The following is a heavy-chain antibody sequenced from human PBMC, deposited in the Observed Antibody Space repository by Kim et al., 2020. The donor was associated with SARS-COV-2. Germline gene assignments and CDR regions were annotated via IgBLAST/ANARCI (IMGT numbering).Heavy chain of an antibody. D-gene: IGHD2-15*01. CDR3: ARDSVVTPGVFDY. Sequence: YNPSLKSRVTISVATTKNQFSLKLGSVTAADTAVYYCARDSVVTPGVFDYWGQGTLVTVAS. J-gene: IGHJ4*02. V-gene: IGHV4-31*02.